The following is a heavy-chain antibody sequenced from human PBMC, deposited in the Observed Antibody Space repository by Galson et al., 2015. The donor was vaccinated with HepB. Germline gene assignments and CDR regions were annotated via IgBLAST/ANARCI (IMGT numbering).Heavy chain of an antibody. D-gene: IGHD2-15*01. CDR2: ITGSGDTT. J-gene: IGHJ4*02. V-gene: IGHV3-23*01. CDR3: ARGGVCAGSSCYQGAY. CDR1: GFRFSDYG. Sequence: SLRLSCATSGFRFSDYGMSWVRQAPGKGLEWVSAITGSGDTTYHADSVMGRFTISRDNFKSILYMQMNSLRVEDTALYYCARGGVCAGSSCYQGAYWGQGTLVSVSS.